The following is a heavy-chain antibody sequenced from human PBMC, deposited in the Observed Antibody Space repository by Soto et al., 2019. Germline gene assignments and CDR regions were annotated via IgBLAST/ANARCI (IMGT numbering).Heavy chain of an antibody. J-gene: IGHJ4*02. D-gene: IGHD3-3*01. CDR2: SSNSGTFS. CDR3: AIGEWLSTSYFNF. V-gene: IGHV3-11*03. CDR1: GFTFSDYY. Sequence: LRLSCEGSGFTFSDYYMSWIRQPPGKGLAWISYSSNSGTFSRYADSVKARFSISRNNTKNLLFLQVDSPRVEDTAVSHCAIGEWLSTSYFNFWGKGTLVTVSS.